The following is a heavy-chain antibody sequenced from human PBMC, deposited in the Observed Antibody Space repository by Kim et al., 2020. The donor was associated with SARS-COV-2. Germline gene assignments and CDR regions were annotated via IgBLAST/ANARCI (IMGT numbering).Heavy chain of an antibody. V-gene: IGHV4-61*08. CDR2: IYYIGST. Sequence: SETLSLSCTVSGGSVTSGAYYWSWIRQPPGKGLEWIGNIYYIGSTNYNPSLKSRVNLSLDTSKNQFSLNLNSVTAADTAVYYCAKFQSGTPWLFDYWGQGILVTVSS. CDR1: GGSVTSGAYY. J-gene: IGHJ4*02. D-gene: IGHD1-26*01. CDR3: AKFQSGTPWLFDY.